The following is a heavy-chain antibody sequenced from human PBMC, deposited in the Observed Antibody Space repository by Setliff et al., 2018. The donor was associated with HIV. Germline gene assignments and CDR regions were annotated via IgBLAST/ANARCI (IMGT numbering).Heavy chain of an antibody. J-gene: IGHJ6*03. Sequence: ASVKVSCKASGYSFTDYYMHWVRQAPGQGLEWMGWINPNRGGTNYAQKFQGRVTMTRDTSITTAYMELSRVRSDDTAVYYCARDGGGPGDYYYYYMDVWAKGTTVTVSS. CDR1: GYSFTDYY. CDR3: ARDGGGPGDYYYYYMDV. CDR2: INPNRGGT. D-gene: IGHD3-16*01. V-gene: IGHV1-2*02.